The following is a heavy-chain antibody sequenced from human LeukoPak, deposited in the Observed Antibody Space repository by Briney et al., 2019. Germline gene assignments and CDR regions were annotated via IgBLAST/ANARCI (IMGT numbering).Heavy chain of an antibody. CDR3: ARTGLYDILTGYYRDWFDP. CDR1: DYSISSGYF. CDR2: IYHSGST. Sequence: SETLSLTCSVSDYSISSGYFWGWIRQPPGKGLEWIGSIYHSGSTNYNPSLKSRVTISVDTSKNQFSLKLSSVTAADTAVYYCARTGLYDILTGYYRDWFDPWGQGTLVTVSS. D-gene: IGHD3-9*01. V-gene: IGHV4-38-2*02. J-gene: IGHJ5*02.